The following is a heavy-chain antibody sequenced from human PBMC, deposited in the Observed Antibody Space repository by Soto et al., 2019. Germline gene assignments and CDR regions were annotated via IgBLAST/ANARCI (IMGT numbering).Heavy chain of an antibody. CDR1: GFTFGDYA. CDR3: TIPYLTRGYYYYYMDV. V-gene: IGHV3-49*03. J-gene: IGHJ6*03. Sequence: GGSLRLSCTASGFTFGDYAMSWFRQAPGKGLEWVGFIRSKAYGGTKEYAASVKGRFTISRDDSKSMAYLQMNSLKTEDTAVYYCTIPYLTRGYYYYYMDVWGKGTTVTVSS. CDR2: IRSKAYGGTK.